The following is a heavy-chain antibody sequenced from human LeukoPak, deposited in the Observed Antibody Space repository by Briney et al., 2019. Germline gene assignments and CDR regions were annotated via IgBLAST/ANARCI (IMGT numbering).Heavy chain of an antibody. Sequence: GGSLRLSCAASGFTFSSYLMSWARQAPGKGLEWVSYISSSGSTIYYADSVKGRFTISRDNAKNSLYLQMNSLRAEDTAVYYCARGNYGSGSYYFDYWGQGTLVTVSS. J-gene: IGHJ4*02. D-gene: IGHD3-10*01. CDR1: GFTFSSYL. V-gene: IGHV3-11*01. CDR3: ARGNYGSGSYYFDY. CDR2: ISSSGSTI.